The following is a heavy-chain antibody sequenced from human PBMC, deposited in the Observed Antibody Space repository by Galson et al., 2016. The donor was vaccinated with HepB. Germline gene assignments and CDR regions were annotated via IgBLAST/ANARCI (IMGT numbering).Heavy chain of an antibody. Sequence: MSWVRQAPGKGLEWVSAISGSGGSTYYADSVKGRFTISRDNSKNTLYLQMNSLRAEDTAVYYCAKAQGWLRLNFWYYFDYWGQGTLVTVSS. CDR2: ISGSGGST. J-gene: IGHJ4*02. V-gene: IGHV3-23*01. D-gene: IGHD5-12*01. CDR3: AKAQGWLRLNFWYYFDY.